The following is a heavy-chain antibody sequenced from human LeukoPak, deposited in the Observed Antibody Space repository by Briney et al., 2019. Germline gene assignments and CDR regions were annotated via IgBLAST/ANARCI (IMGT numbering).Heavy chain of an antibody. V-gene: IGHV3-33*06. D-gene: IGHD1-26*01. CDR3: AKDWAPHSGSHFDY. CDR1: GFTFSSYG. Sequence: GGSLRLSCAASGFTFSSYGMHWVRQAPGKGLEWVAVIWYDGTHKSYADSVKGRFTVSRDNSNSALYLDMNSLRAEDTALYYCAKDWAPHSGSHFDYWGQGTLVTVSS. CDR2: IWYDGTHK. J-gene: IGHJ4*02.